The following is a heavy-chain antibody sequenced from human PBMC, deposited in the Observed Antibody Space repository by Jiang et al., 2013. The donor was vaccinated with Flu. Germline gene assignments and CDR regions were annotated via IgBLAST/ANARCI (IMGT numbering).Heavy chain of an antibody. V-gene: IGHV1-2*02. D-gene: IGHD6-19*01. CDR2: ISPNSGGT. CDR1: GYTFTGYY. CDR3: ASEGHYSGWYADY. Sequence: GAEVKKPGASVKVSCKASGYTFTGYYMHWVRQAPGQGLEWMGWISPNSGGTNYAQKFQGRVTMTRDTSISTAYMELSRLRSDDTTVYYCASEGHYSGWYADYWGQGTLVTVSS. J-gene: IGHJ4*02.